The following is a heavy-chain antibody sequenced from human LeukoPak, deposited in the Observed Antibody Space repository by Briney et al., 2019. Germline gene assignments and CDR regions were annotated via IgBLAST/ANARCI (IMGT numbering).Heavy chain of an antibody. J-gene: IGHJ4*02. CDR2: INPNSGGT. Sequence: ASVKVSCKASGYTFTGYYMHWVRQAPGQGLEWMGWINPNSGGTNYAQKFQGRVTMTRDTSISTAYMELSRLRSDDTAVYYCAREVHFNYYFDYWGQGTLATVSS. V-gene: IGHV1-2*02. CDR3: AREVHFNYYFDY. D-gene: IGHD1-20*01. CDR1: GYTFTGYY.